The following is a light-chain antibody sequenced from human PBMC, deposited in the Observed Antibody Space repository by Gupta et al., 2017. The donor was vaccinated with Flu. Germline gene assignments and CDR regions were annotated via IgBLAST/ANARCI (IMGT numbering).Light chain of an antibody. V-gene: IGKV1-5*03. Sequence: DIQMTQSPSTMSAAVGDRVTITCRASQSIYVWLAWFQQKPGKAPKLLIYKASNLKTGVPPRVSGGGSGTEFTLTITSLQPHDSAIYFCQQEDSFSWSFGQGTKVEVK. CDR2: KAS. CDR3: QQEDSFSWS. J-gene: IGKJ1*01. CDR1: QSIYVW.